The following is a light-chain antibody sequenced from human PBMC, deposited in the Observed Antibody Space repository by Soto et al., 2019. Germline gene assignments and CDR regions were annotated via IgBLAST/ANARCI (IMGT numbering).Light chain of an antibody. J-gene: IGKJ4*01. CDR2: GAS. Sequence: EIVLTQSPVTLSLSPGERATLSCRASQSVDSDLAWYQQKPGQAPRLLIYGASDRATGIPARFSGSGSATDFTLTISSLEPEDFAVYYCQQRSEWPLTFGGGTKVEIK. CDR3: QQRSEWPLT. CDR1: QSVDSD. V-gene: IGKV3-11*01.